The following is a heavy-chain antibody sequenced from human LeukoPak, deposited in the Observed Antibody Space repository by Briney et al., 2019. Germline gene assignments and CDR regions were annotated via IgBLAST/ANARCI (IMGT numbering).Heavy chain of an antibody. V-gene: IGHV1-8*03. Sequence: GASVKVSCKASGYTFTSYDINWVRQATGQGLEWMGWMNPNSGNTGYAQKFQGRVTITRNTSISTAYMELSSLRSGDTAVYYCARRLSSYDFWSGYSHYYYMDVWGKGTTVTVSS. J-gene: IGHJ6*03. D-gene: IGHD3-3*01. CDR3: ARRLSSYDFWSGYSHYYYMDV. CDR1: GYTFTSYD. CDR2: MNPNSGNT.